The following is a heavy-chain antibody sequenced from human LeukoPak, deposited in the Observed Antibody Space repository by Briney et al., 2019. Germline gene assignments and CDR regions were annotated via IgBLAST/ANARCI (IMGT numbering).Heavy chain of an antibody. D-gene: IGHD6-19*01. J-gene: IGHJ3*02. CDR1: GGSISSYY. V-gene: IGHV4-59*01. Sequence: PSETLSLTCTVCGGSISSYYWSWIRQPPGKGLEWIGYIYYSGSTNYNPSLKSRVTISVDTSKNQFSLKLSSVTAADTAVYYCARHRGAGTTNIPFVIWGQGTVVTVSS. CDR3: ARHRGAGTTNIPFVI. CDR2: IYYSGST.